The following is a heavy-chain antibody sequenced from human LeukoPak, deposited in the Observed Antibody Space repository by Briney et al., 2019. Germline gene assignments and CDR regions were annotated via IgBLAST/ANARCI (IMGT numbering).Heavy chain of an antibody. J-gene: IGHJ4*02. D-gene: IGHD4-17*01. V-gene: IGHV1-18*01. CDR2: ISAYNGNT. CDR1: GGTFSSYA. CDR3: AREGPYGDYCY. Sequence: ASVKVSCKASGGTFSSYAISWVRQAPGQGLEWMGWISAYNGNTNYAQKLQGRVTMTRDTSISTAYMELSRLRSDDTAVYYCAREGPYGDYCYWGQGTLVTVSS.